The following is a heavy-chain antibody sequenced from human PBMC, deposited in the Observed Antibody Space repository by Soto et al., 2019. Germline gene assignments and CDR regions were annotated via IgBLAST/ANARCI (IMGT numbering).Heavy chain of an antibody. J-gene: IGHJ6*02. Sequence: SVKVSCKASGFTFTSSAVQWVRQARGQRLEWIGWIVVGSGNTNYEQKFQERVTITRDMSTSTAYMELSSLRSEATAVYYCAVPRRDSGYEDLHMDVWGQGTMVTVYS. D-gene: IGHD5-12*01. CDR3: AVPRRDSGYEDLHMDV. V-gene: IGHV1-58*01. CDR2: IVVGSGNT. CDR1: GFTFTSSA.